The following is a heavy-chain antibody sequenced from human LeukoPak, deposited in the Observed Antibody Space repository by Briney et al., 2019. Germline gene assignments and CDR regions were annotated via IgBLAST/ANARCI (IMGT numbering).Heavy chain of an antibody. Sequence: SVKVSCKASGGTFSSYAISWVRQAPGQGLEWMGGIIPIFGAANYAQKFQGRVTITADESTSTAYMELSSLRSEDTAVYYCARDLTYSGSYYGYYYYGMDVWGQGTTVTVSS. CDR3: ARDLTYSGSYYGYYYYGMDV. J-gene: IGHJ6*02. V-gene: IGHV1-69*13. CDR1: GGTFSSYA. CDR2: IIPIFGAA. D-gene: IGHD1-26*01.